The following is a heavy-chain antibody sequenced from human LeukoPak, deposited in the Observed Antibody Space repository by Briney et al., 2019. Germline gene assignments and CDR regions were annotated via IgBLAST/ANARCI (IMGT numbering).Heavy chain of an antibody. CDR2: TIPIFGIA. J-gene: IGHJ4*02. D-gene: IGHD3-10*01. Sequence: ASVKVSCKASGGTFSSYAVSWVRQAPGQGLEWMGRTIPIFGIANYAQKFQGRVTITADKSTSTAYMELSSLRSEDTAVYYCARLSGSAAGRPDPFDYWGQGTLVTVSS. V-gene: IGHV1-69*04. CDR1: GGTFSSYA. CDR3: ARLSGSAAGRPDPFDY.